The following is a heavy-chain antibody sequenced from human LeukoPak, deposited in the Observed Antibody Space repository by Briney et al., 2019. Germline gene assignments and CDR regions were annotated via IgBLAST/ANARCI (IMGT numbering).Heavy chain of an antibody. V-gene: IGHV3-33*01. CDR2: IWYDGSNK. CDR1: GFTFSSYG. D-gene: IGHD1-1*01. Sequence: PGGSLRLSCAASGFTFSSYGMHWVRQAPGKGLEWVAVIWYDGSNKYYADSVKGRFTISRDNAKNSLYLQMNSLRAEDTAVYYCARGWVGAYNPHFDYWGQGTLVTVSS. CDR3: ARGWVGAYNPHFDY. J-gene: IGHJ4*02.